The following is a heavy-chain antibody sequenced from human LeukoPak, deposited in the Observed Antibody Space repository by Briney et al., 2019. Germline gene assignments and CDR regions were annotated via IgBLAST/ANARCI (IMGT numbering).Heavy chain of an antibody. D-gene: IGHD3-3*01. V-gene: IGHV3-7*01. Sequence: GGSLRLSCAASGFTFSSYSMNWVRQAPGKGLEWVANIKQDGSEKYYVDSVKGRFTISRDNAKNSLYLQMNSLRAEDTAVYYCARDYDFWSGPHLPTYYFDYWGQGTLVTVSS. CDR3: ARDYDFWSGPHLPTYYFDY. CDR1: GFTFSSYS. J-gene: IGHJ4*02. CDR2: IKQDGSEK.